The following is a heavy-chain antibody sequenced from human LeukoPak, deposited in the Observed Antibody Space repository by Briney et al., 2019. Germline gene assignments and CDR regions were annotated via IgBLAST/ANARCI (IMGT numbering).Heavy chain of an antibody. Sequence: PGGSLRLSCAASGFTFSSYSMNWVRQAPGKGLEWVSSISSSSSYIYYADSVKGRFTISRDNAKNSLYLQMNSLRADDKAVDYCARASLLWFGETTSGYWGQGTLVTVSS. CDR3: ARASLLWFGETTSGY. D-gene: IGHD3-10*01. V-gene: IGHV3-21*01. J-gene: IGHJ4*02. CDR2: ISSSSSYI. CDR1: GFTFSSYS.